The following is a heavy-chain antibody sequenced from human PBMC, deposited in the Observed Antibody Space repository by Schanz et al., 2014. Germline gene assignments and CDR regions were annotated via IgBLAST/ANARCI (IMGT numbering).Heavy chain of an antibody. CDR2: ITHTGTFT. Sequence: QVQLVESGGGLVKPGGSLRLSCAASGFSLSGYYMSWIRQAPGKGLEWLAYITHTGTFTTYADSVKGRFTISRDTATNSLYLQMNSLRAEDTGVYYCARGYSSSMDVWGQGTLVAVSS. D-gene: IGHD6-6*01. CDR1: GFSLSGYY. CDR3: ARGYSSSMDV. V-gene: IGHV3-11*06. J-gene: IGHJ6*02.